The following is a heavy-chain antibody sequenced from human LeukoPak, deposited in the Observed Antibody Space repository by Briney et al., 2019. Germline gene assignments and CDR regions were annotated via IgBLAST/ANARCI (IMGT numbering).Heavy chain of an antibody. CDR2: ISGSGGST. J-gene: IGHJ4*02. V-gene: IGHV3-23*01. D-gene: IGHD3-10*01. CDR3: AKSPYGSGTYPLDY. CDR1: GFTFSSYA. Sequence: SGGSLRLSCAASGFTFSSYAMSWVRQAPGKGLEWVSAISGSGGSTYYADSVKGRFTISRDNSKNTLYPQMNSLRAEDTAVYYCAKSPYGSGTYPLDYWGQGTLVTVSS.